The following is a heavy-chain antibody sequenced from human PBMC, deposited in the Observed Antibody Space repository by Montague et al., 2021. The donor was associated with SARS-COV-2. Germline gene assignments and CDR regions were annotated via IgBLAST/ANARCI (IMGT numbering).Heavy chain of an antibody. Sequence: SETLSLTCTVTGGPISGSSDYWGWIRQSPGKGLEWIASVDYSGNTYYSPSLKSRLTISVDTSKNQFSLKLNSVTAADTALYYCARRKYSYGWGDWGQGTLATVSS. V-gene: IGHV4-39*01. CDR2: VDYSGNT. CDR3: ARRKYSYGWGD. CDR1: GGPISGSSDY. J-gene: IGHJ4*02. D-gene: IGHD5-18*01.